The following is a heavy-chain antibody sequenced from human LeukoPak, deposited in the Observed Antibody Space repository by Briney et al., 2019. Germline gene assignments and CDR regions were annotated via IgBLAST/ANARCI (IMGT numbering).Heavy chain of an antibody. J-gene: IGHJ4*02. CDR3: VRTPATTWTNHFDY. V-gene: IGHV4-59*01. CDR2: MYYSGST. Sequence: SETLSLTCTVSGGSISAYYCNWIRQPPGKGLEWIGYMYYSGSTNYNPSLKIRVTISVDTSKNESSLKLSSVTAADTAVYYCVRTPATTWTNHFDYWGQGTLVTVSS. D-gene: IGHD4-17*01. CDR1: GGSISAYY.